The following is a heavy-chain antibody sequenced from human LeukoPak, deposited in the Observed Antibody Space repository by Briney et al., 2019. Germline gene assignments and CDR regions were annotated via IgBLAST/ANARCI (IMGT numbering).Heavy chain of an antibody. CDR1: GFTFSNYA. CDR3: AKNSGWYWYDAFDI. D-gene: IGHD6-19*01. J-gene: IGHJ3*02. Sequence: GGSLRLSCAASGFTFSNYAMTWVRQAPGKGLEWGSGISGSGGSTFYVDSVKGRFTISRDNSKNTLYMQINSLRAEDAAVYYCAKNSGWYWYDAFDIWGQGTMVTVSS. V-gene: IGHV3-23*01. CDR2: ISGSGGST.